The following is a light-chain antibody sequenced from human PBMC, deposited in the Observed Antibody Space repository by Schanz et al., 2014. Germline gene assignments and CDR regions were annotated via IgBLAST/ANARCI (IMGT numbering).Light chain of an antibody. J-gene: IGKJ3*01. Sequence: DIQMTQSPSSLSASVGDRVTIACQASQDITKYVNWYQQKPGKAPKLLIYDAFNLVPGVPSRFSGGGSGTDFTFTISSLQPEDIATYYCEQSNRVPFTFGPGTEVNVK. CDR1: QDITKY. V-gene: IGKV1-33*01. CDR3: EQSNRVPFT. CDR2: DAF.